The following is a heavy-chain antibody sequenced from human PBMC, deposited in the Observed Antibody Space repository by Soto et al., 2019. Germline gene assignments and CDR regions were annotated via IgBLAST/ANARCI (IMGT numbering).Heavy chain of an antibody. CDR2: IYWNDDK. D-gene: IGHD3-9*01. CDR3: ARPYYDILTGYYNEFFDY. Sequence: QITLKESGPTLVKPTQTLTLTCTFSGFSLSTSGVGVGWIRQPPGKALEWLAIIYWNDDKRYSPSLKSRLTITKDTYKNQVVLTMTNMDPVDTATYYCARPYYDILTGYYNEFFDYWGQGTLVTVSS. J-gene: IGHJ4*02. V-gene: IGHV2-5*01. CDR1: GFSLSTSGVG.